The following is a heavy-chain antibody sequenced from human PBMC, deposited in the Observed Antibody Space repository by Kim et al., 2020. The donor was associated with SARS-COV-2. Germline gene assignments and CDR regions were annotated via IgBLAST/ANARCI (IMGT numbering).Heavy chain of an antibody. D-gene: IGHD2-15*01. Sequence: GGSLRLSCAASGFTFSNAWMSWVRQAPGKGLEWVGRIKSKTDGGTTDYAAPVKGRFTISRDDSKNTLYLQMNSLKTEDTAVYYCTTADCSGGSCYSGDLGYWGQGTLVTVSS. CDR1: GFTFSNAW. CDR3: TTADCSGGSCYSGDLGY. J-gene: IGHJ4*02. V-gene: IGHV3-15*01. CDR2: IKSKTDGGTT.